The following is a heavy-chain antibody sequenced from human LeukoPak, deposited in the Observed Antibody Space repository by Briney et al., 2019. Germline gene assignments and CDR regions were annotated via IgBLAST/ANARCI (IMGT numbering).Heavy chain of an antibody. CDR2: ISSSGSTI. J-gene: IGHJ4*02. CDR1: GFTFSSYE. Sequence: GGSLRLSCAASGFTFSSYEMNWVRRAPGKGLEWVSYISSSGSTIYYADSVKGRFTISRDNAKNSLYLQMNSLRAEDTAVYYCARLYNWNDGHYFDYWGQGTLVTVSS. V-gene: IGHV3-48*03. CDR3: ARLYNWNDGHYFDY. D-gene: IGHD1-20*01.